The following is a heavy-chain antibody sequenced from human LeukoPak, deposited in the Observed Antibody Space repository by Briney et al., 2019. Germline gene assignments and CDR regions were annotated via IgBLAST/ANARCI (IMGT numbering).Heavy chain of an antibody. D-gene: IGHD3-3*01. CDR1: GYTFTSYG. CDR3: ARDERITIFGVVTSFDY. V-gene: IGHV1-18*01. J-gene: IGHJ4*02. Sequence: ASVKVSCKASGYTFTSYGISWVRQAPGQGLEWMGWISAYNGNTNYAQKLQGRVTMTTDTSTSTAYMELRSLRSDDTAVYYCARDERITIFGVVTSFDYWGQGTLVTVSS. CDR2: ISAYNGNT.